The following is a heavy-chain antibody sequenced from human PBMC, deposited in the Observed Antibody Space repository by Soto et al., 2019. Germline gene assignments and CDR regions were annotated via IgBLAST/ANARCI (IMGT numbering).Heavy chain of an antibody. Sequence: SETLSLTCTVSGGSISSYYWSWIRQPPGKGLEWIGYIYYSGSTNYNPSLKSRVTISVDTSKNHFSLKLSSVTAADTAVYYCAGEYQQLNYFDYWGQGTLVTVSS. V-gene: IGHV4-59*01. D-gene: IGHD6-13*01. CDR3: AGEYQQLNYFDY. J-gene: IGHJ4*02. CDR2: IYYSGST. CDR1: GGSISSYY.